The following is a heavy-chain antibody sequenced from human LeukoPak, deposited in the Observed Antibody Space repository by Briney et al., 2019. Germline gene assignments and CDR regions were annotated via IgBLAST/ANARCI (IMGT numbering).Heavy chain of an antibody. J-gene: IGHJ4*02. CDR3: AKVGLYCGGDCFDY. Sequence: GRSLRLSCAASGFTFDDYAMHWVRQAPGKGLEWVSGISWNSGSIGYADSVKGRFTISRDNAKNSLYLQMNSLRAEDTALYYCAKVGLYCGGDCFDYWGQGTLVTVSS. V-gene: IGHV3-9*01. CDR2: ISWNSGSI. D-gene: IGHD2-21*01. CDR1: GFTFDDYA.